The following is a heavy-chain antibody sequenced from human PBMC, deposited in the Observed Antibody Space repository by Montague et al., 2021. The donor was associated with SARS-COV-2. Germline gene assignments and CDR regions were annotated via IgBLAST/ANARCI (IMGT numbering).Heavy chain of an antibody. V-gene: IGHV4-59*01. CDR1: ADSISSNY. CDR3: ARGGGYSSSPFDF. D-gene: IGHD5-18*01. J-gene: IGHJ4*02. Sequence: SETLSLTCTVSADSISSNYFNWIRQPPGKGLEWIGYIYHCGSTDTNYXPSLKSRVTISVDTSKSQFTLSLISVTAADTAVYYCARGGGYSSSPFDFWGQGSLVSVSS. CDR2: IYHCGST.